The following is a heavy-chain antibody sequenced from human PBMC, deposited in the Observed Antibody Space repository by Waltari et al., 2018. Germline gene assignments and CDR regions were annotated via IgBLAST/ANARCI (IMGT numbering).Heavy chain of an antibody. Sequence: QVQLQESGPGLVKPSETLSLTCAVSGYSISSGYYWGWIRQPPGKGLEWIGSIYHSGSTYYNPSFKSRVTISVDTSKNQFSLKLSSVTAADTAVYYCARDREVAARNNWFDPWGQGTLVTVSS. D-gene: IGHD6-6*01. J-gene: IGHJ5*02. V-gene: IGHV4-38-2*02. CDR1: GYSISSGYY. CDR2: IYHSGST. CDR3: ARDREVAARNNWFDP.